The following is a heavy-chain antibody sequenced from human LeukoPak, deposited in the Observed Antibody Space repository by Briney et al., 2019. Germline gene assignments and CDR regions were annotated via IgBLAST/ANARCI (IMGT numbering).Heavy chain of an antibody. D-gene: IGHD2-2*01. J-gene: IGHJ4*02. CDR3: ARLNRYCSSTSCVNFDY. V-gene: IGHV4-59*08. Sequence: PSETLSLTCTVSGGSISSYYWSWIRQPQGKGLGWIGLIYNSGSTNYNPSLKSRVTISVDTSKNQFSLKLSSVTAADTAVYYCARLNRYCSSTSCVNFDYWGQGTLVTVSS. CDR2: IYNSGST. CDR1: GGSISSYY.